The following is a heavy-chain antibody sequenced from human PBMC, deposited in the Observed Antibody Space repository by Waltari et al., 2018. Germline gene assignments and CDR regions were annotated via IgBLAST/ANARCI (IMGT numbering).Heavy chain of an antibody. J-gene: IGHJ4*02. V-gene: IGHV4-4*07. CDR1: GGSISSYY. CDR3: ARMGIAAACHFDY. Sequence: QVQLPESGPGLVKPSETLSLTCAVPGGSISSYYWSWFRQPAGKGLEWSGRIYTSVSSNYNPALKSLVTMSVDTSKNQFSLKLSSVTAADTAVYYCARMGIAAACHFDYWGQGTLVTVSS. CDR2: IYTSVSS. D-gene: IGHD6-13*01.